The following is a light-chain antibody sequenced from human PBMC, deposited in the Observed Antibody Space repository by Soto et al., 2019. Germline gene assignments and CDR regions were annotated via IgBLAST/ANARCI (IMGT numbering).Light chain of an antibody. J-gene: IGLJ3*02. V-gene: IGLV1-40*01. CDR3: QSYDGSLSGSV. CDR1: SSNIGADSD. CDR2: ANT. Sequence: QSVLTQPPSVSGAPGQRVTISCTGSSSNIGADSDVHWYQQLPGAAPKLLIRANTHRPSGVPDLFTASKSGTSASLAITGLQADDEADYYCQSYDGSLSGSVFGGGTKVTVL.